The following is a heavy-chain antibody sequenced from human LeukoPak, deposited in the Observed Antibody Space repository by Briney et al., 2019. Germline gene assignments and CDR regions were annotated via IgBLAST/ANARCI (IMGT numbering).Heavy chain of an antibody. CDR2: ISGSGGST. V-gene: IGHV3-23*01. CDR1: GFSFSNYA. D-gene: IGHD6-19*01. Sequence: GGSLRLSCAASGFSFSNYAMSWVRQAPGKGLEWVSAISGSGGSTYYADSVKGRFTFSRDNSKNTLYLQMNSLRAEDTAVYYCAKQWKVRIKRVFDYWGQGTLVTVSS. J-gene: IGHJ4*02. CDR3: AKQWKVRIKRVFDY.